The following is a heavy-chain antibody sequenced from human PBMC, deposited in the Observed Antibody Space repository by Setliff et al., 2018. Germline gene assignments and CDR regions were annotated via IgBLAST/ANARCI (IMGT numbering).Heavy chain of an antibody. D-gene: IGHD1-26*01. CDR1: GGSFDSGTHY. Sequence: SETLSLTCTVTGGSFDSGTHYWSWIRQPAGKGLEWVGRLHTSGSTNYNPSLKSRVTISVDTFKCQFSLKVTSVTAADTAVYFCARDNKIVGATDYWGQGSLVTVSS. CDR3: ARDNKIVGATDY. CDR2: LHTSGST. V-gene: IGHV4-61*02. J-gene: IGHJ4*02.